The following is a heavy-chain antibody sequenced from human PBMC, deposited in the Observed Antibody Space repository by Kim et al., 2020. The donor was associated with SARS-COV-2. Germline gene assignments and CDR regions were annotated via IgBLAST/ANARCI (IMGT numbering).Heavy chain of an antibody. CDR1: GFTFSSYA. J-gene: IGHJ6*02. CDR3: AKEKGPYYYDSSGYYGGLYSEYYYYGMDV. CDR2: ISGSGGST. D-gene: IGHD3-22*01. Sequence: GGSLRLSCAASGFTFSSYAMSWVRQAPGKGLEWVSAISGSGGSTYYADSVKGRFTISRDNSKNTLYLQMNSLRAEDTAVYYCAKEKGPYYYDSSGYYGGLYSEYYYYGMDVWGQGTTVTVSS. V-gene: IGHV3-23*01.